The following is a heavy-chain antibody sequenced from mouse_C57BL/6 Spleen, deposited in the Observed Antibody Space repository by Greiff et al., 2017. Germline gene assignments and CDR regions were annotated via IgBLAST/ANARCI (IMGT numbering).Heavy chain of an antibody. J-gene: IGHJ2*01. CDR2: IYPGSGST. V-gene: IGHV1-55*01. Sequence: QVQLQQPGAELVKPGASVKMSCKASGYTFTSYWITWVKQRPGQGLEWIGDIYPGSGSTNYNEKFKSKATLTVDTSSSTAYMQLSSLTSEDSAVYYCAREGNYYGSTFDYWGQGTTLTVSS. CDR3: AREGNYYGSTFDY. D-gene: IGHD1-1*01. CDR1: GYTFTSYW.